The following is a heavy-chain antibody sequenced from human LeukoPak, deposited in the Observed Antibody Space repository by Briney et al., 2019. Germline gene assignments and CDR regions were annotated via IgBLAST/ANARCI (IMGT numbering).Heavy chain of an antibody. CDR1: GGSFSGYY. CDR3: AREVRTGDFDH. CDR2: INHSGST. Sequence: SETLSLTCAVYGGSFSGYYWSWIRQPPGKGLEWIGEINHSGSTNYNPSLKSRVTISVDTSKNQFSLKLSSVTAADTAVYYCAREVRTGDFDHWGQGTLVTVSS. D-gene: IGHD7-27*01. V-gene: IGHV4-34*01. J-gene: IGHJ4*02.